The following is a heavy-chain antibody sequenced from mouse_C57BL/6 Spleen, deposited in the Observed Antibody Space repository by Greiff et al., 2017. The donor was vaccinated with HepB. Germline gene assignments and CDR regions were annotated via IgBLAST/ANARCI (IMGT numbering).Heavy chain of an antibody. J-gene: IGHJ4*01. CDR1: GFTFNIYA. Sequence: GGGLAQPKGSLTLSCAASGFTFNIYAMHWFRQAPGKGLEWVARVRSKSSNYATYYADSVKDRFTISRDDSQSMLYLQMNNLKTEDTAMYYCGRGGTVVARNAMDYWGQGTSVTVSS. CDR2: VRSKSSNYAT. D-gene: IGHD1-1*01. CDR3: GRGGTVVARNAMDY. V-gene: IGHV10-3*01.